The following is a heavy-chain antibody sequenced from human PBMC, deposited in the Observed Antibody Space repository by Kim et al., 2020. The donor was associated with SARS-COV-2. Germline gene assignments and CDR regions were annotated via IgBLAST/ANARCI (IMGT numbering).Heavy chain of an antibody. V-gene: IGHV3-33*06. CDR2: IWYDGSNK. CDR1: GFTFSSYG. CDR3: AKQLHRILYGMDV. D-gene: IGHD5-18*01. Sequence: GGSLRLSCAASGFTFSSYGMHWVRQAPGKGLEWVAVIWYDGSNKYYADSVKGRFTISRDNSKNTLYLQMNSLRAEDTAVYYCAKQLHRILYGMDVWGQGTTVTVSS. J-gene: IGHJ6*02.